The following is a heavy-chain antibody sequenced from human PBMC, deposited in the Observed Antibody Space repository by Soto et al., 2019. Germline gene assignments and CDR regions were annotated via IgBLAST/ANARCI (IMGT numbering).Heavy chain of an antibody. CDR2: ISSSSSTI. J-gene: IGHJ6*03. D-gene: IGHD2-2*01. CDR1: GFTFISYS. V-gene: IGHV3-48*01. Sequence: GGSLRLSCAASGFTFISYSMNWVLQAPGKGLEWVSYISSSSSTIYYADSVKGRFTISRDNAKNSLYLQMNSLRAEDTAVYYCARVRRGGIVVVPAADMDLWGKGTTVTVSS. CDR3: ARVRRGGIVVVPAADMDL.